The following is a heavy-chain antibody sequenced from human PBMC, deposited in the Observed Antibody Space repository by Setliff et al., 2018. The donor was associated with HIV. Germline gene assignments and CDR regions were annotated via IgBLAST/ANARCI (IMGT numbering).Heavy chain of an antibody. J-gene: IGHJ4*02. D-gene: IGHD3-16*02. Sequence: ASETLSLTCAVYGESLSPYYWSWIRQPPGKGLEWIGEINHSGSNNYNPSLKSRVTLSVDTSKNQFSLTLTSVTAADTAVYYCASGRVRQSRKFGGVIVLPPFDYWGQGTLVTVSS. CDR1: GESLSPYY. V-gene: IGHV4-34*01. CDR3: ASGRVRQSRKFGGVIVLPPFDY. CDR2: INHSGSN.